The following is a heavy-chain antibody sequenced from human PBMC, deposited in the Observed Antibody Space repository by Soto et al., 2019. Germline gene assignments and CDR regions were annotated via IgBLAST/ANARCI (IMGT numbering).Heavy chain of an antibody. CDR2: ISYDGSNK. Sequence: GGSLRLSCAASGFTFSSYGMHWVRQAPGKGLEWVAVISYDGSNKYYADSVKGRFTISRDNSKNTLYLQMNSLRAEDTAVYYCATEGYSYGLRILDYWGQGTLVTVSS. CDR1: GFTFSSYG. D-gene: IGHD5-18*01. V-gene: IGHV3-30*03. J-gene: IGHJ4*02. CDR3: ATEGYSYGLRILDY.